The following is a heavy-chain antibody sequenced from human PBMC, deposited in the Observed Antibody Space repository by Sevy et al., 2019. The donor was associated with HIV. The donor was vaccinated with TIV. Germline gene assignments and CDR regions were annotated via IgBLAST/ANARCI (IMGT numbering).Heavy chain of an antibody. Sequence: GGSLRLSCAASGFTFSSYAMSWVRQAPGKGLEWVSAISGSGRSTYYADSVKGRFTISRDNSKNTLYLQMNSLRAEDTAVYYCAKVRYYGSGSYIAYYYYYGMDVWGQGTTVTVSS. CDR2: ISGSGRST. CDR1: GFTFSSYA. D-gene: IGHD3-10*01. J-gene: IGHJ6*02. CDR3: AKVRYYGSGSYIAYYYYYGMDV. V-gene: IGHV3-23*01.